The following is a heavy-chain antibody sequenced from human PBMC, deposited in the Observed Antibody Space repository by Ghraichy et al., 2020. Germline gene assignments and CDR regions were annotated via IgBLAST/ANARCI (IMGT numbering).Heavy chain of an antibody. V-gene: IGHV4-34*01. CDR1: GGSFSGYY. J-gene: IGHJ2*01. CDR2: INHSGST. CDR3: ASKMADIVVVPAATGYFDL. Sequence: SETLSLTCAVYGGSFSGYYWSWIRQPPGKGLEWIGEINHSGSTNYNPSLKSRVTISVDTSKNQFSLKLSSVTAADTAVYYCASKMADIVVVPAATGYFDLWGRGTLVTVSS. D-gene: IGHD2-2*01.